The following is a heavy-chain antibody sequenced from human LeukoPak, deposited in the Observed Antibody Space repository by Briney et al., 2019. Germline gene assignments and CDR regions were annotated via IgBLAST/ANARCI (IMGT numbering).Heavy chain of an antibody. Sequence: KPGGSLRLSCVASGFTLSSYNMKWVRQAPGKRLEWVSSISWRSSDIEYADSVKGRFTISRDNSKNTLYLQMNSLRAEDTAVYYCAKMGYGSGYDLGGDYWGQGTLVTVSS. D-gene: IGHD3-22*01. CDR3: AKMGYGSGYDLGGDY. CDR2: ISWRSSDI. CDR1: GFTLSSYN. J-gene: IGHJ4*02. V-gene: IGHV3-21*04.